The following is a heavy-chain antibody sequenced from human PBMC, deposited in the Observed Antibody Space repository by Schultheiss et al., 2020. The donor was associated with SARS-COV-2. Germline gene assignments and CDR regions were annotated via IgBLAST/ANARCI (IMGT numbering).Heavy chain of an antibody. V-gene: IGHV4-31*03. CDR3: ARVQLWLRGAFDI. J-gene: IGHJ3*02. CDR2: IYYSGST. D-gene: IGHD5-18*01. Sequence: SQTLSLTCTVSGGSISSGGYYWSWIRQHPGKGLEWIGYIYYSGSTYYNPSLKSRVTISVDTSKNQFSLKLSSVTAADTAVYYCARVQLWLRGAFDIWGQGTTVTVSS. CDR1: GGSISSGGYY.